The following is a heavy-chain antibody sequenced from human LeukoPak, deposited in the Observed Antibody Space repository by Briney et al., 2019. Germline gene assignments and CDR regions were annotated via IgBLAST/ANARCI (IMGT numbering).Heavy chain of an antibody. CDR2: IYYSGST. V-gene: IGHV4-59*01. CDR3: ARAGIFGVVISSDAFDI. J-gene: IGHJ3*02. D-gene: IGHD3-3*01. Sequence: SETLSLTCTVSGGSISSYYWSWIRQPPGKGLEWIGYIYYSGSTNYNPSLKSRVTISVDTSKNQFSLKPSSVTAADTAVYYCARAGIFGVVISSDAFDIWGQGTMVTVSS. CDR1: GGSISSYY.